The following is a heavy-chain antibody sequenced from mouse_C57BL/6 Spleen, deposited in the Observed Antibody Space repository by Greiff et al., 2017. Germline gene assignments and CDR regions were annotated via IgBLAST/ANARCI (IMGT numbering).Heavy chain of an antibody. J-gene: IGHJ4*01. Sequence: QVQLKESGAELMKPGASVKLSCKATGYTFTGYWIEWVKQRPGHGLEWIGEILPGSGSTNYNEKFKGKATFTADTSSNTAYMQLSSLTTEDSAIYYCARGPIYYGYGGDYYAMDYWGQGASVTVSS. CDR1: GYTFTGYW. CDR2: ILPGSGST. D-gene: IGHD2-2*01. V-gene: IGHV1-9*01. CDR3: ARGPIYYGYGGDYYAMDY.